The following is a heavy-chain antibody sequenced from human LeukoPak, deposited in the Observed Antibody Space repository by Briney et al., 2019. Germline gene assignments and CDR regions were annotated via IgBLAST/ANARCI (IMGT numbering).Heavy chain of an antibody. Sequence: GGSLRLSCAASGFTFSSYWMSWVRQAPGKGLEWVANIKQDGSEKYYVDSVKGRFTISRDNAKNSLYLQMNSLRAEDTAVYYCAKDLAIFGVVPDPPWFDPWGQGTLVTVSS. J-gene: IGHJ5*02. CDR3: AKDLAIFGVVPDPPWFDP. V-gene: IGHV3-7*01. CDR1: GFTFSSYW. D-gene: IGHD3-3*01. CDR2: IKQDGSEK.